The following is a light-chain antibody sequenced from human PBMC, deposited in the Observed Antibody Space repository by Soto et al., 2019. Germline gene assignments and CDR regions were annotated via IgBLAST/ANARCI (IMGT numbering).Light chain of an antibody. CDR2: SAS. V-gene: IGKV1-9*01. CDR1: QDTSNY. J-gene: IGKJ4*01. Sequence: DIQMTQSPSSLSASVGDRVTITCQASQDTSNYLNWYQQKPGKAPDLLIYSASTLQSGVPSRFSGSGSETEFSLTIRALQPEDFATYYCQQLSRYPLTFGGGTKVDIK. CDR3: QQLSRYPLT.